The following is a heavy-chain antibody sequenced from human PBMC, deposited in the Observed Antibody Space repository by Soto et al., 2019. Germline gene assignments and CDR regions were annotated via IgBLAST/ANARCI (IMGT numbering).Heavy chain of an antibody. CDR3: ASSNLAIAVAGSPFDY. CDR1: GGSISSYY. V-gene: IGHV4-4*07. Sequence: PSETLSLTCTVSGGSISSYYWSWIRQPAGKGLGWIGRIYTSGSTNYNPSLKSRVTMSVDTSKNQFSLKLSSVTAADTAVYYCASSNLAIAVAGSPFDYWGQGTLVTVSS. J-gene: IGHJ4*02. CDR2: IYTSGST. D-gene: IGHD6-19*01.